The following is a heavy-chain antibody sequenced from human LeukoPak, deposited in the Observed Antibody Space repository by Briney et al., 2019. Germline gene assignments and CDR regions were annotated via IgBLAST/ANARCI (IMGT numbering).Heavy chain of an antibody. V-gene: IGHV4-59*08. J-gene: IGHJ4*02. Sequence: PSETLSLTCTVSGGSISSYYWSWIRQPPGKGLEWIGYIYYSGSTNYNPSLKSRVTISVDTSKNQFSLKLSSVTAADTAVYYCASQNHYYGSGSYFFPLFDYWGQGTLVTVSS. D-gene: IGHD3-10*01. CDR2: IYYSGST. CDR1: GGSISSYY. CDR3: ASQNHYYGSGSYFFPLFDY.